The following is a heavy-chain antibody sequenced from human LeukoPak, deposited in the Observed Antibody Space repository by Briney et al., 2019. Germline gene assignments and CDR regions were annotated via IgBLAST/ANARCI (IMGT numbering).Heavy chain of an antibody. J-gene: IGHJ4*02. V-gene: IGHV3-23*01. Sequence: GGCLRLSCVASGFTFSSFAMSWVCHAPGKGLEWVSSISGSGGDTYYADSVKGRFIISRDNSKNTLYLQMNSLRAEDTAVFYCAKDLGDEGGSGFPGYWGQGTLVTVSS. CDR2: ISGSGGDT. CDR1: GFTFSSFA. D-gene: IGHD3-10*01. CDR3: AKDLGDEGGSGFPGY.